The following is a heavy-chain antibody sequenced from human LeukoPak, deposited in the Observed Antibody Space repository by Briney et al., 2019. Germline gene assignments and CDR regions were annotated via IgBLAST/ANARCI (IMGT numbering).Heavy chain of an antibody. Sequence: SETLSLTCAVYGGSFSGYYWSWIRQPPGKGLEWIGEINHSGSTNYNLSLKSRVTISVDTSKNQFSLKLSSVTAADTAVYYCAGGRRWLQLRSHYYYGMDVWGQGTTVTVSS. V-gene: IGHV4-34*01. CDR3: AGGRRWLQLRSHYYYGMDV. J-gene: IGHJ6*02. CDR2: INHSGST. CDR1: GGSFSGYY. D-gene: IGHD5-24*01.